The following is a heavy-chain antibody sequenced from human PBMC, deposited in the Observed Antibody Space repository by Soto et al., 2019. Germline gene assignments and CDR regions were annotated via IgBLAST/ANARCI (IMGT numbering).Heavy chain of an antibody. J-gene: IGHJ4*02. CDR2: IWYDGSNK. CDR1: GFTFSSYG. D-gene: IGHD4-17*01. Sequence: QVQLVESGGGVVQPGRSLRLSCAASGFTFSSYGMHWVRQAPGKGLEWVAVIWYDGSNKYYADSVKGRFTISRDNSKNTLYLQRNSLRAEDTAVYYCASGDDGYGDYPWDDWGQGTVVTGSS. CDR3: ASGDDGYGDYPWDD. V-gene: IGHV3-33*01.